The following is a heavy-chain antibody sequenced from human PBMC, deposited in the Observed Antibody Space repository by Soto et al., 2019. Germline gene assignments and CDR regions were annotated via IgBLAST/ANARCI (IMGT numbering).Heavy chain of an antibody. Sequence: GGSLRLSCTASGFTFNKYAMSWVRQAPGKGLEWVSAITDSGAASHYADSVKGRFTVSRDNSKNTLYLQMNSLRADDTAVYYCARDLSVVFDYWGQGTLVTVSS. D-gene: IGHD2-15*01. J-gene: IGHJ4*02. V-gene: IGHV3-23*01. CDR2: ITDSGAAS. CDR1: GFTFNKYA. CDR3: ARDLSVVFDY.